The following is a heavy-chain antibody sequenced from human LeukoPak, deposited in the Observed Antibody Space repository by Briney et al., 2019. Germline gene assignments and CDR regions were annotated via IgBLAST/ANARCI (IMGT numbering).Heavy chain of an antibody. D-gene: IGHD5-18*01. CDR3: ARGFGYSYPHLSYFDY. Sequence: SETLSLTCAVYGGSFSGYYWSWIRQPPGKGLEWIGEINHSGSTNYNPSLKSRVTISVDTSKNQFSLKLSSVTAADTAVYYCARGFGYSYPHLSYFDYWGQGTLVTVSP. CDR2: INHSGST. CDR1: GGSFSGYY. J-gene: IGHJ4*02. V-gene: IGHV4-34*01.